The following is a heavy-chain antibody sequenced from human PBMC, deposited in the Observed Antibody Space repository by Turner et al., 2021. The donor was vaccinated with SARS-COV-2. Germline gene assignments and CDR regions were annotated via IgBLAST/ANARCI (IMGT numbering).Heavy chain of an antibody. CDR1: GFTFSNYG. Sequence: QVQLVESGGGLVQPGRSLRLSCAASGFTFSNYGMHWVRQAPGKGLEWVAVISYDGSNKYYADSVKGRFTISRDNSKNTLYLQMNSLRAEDTAVYYCARDDTVDTAMVTWFDPWGQGTLVTVSS. CDR3: ARDDTVDTAMVTWFDP. CDR2: ISYDGSNK. D-gene: IGHD5-18*01. V-gene: IGHV3-30*03. J-gene: IGHJ5*02.